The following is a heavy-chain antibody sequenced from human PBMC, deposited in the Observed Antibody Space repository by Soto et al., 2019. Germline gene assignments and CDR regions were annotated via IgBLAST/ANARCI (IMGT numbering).Heavy chain of an antibody. V-gene: IGHV3-7*01. CDR3: ATLLGPRVAGNRYYFDY. J-gene: IGHJ4*02. D-gene: IGHD2-8*02. Sequence: GGSLRLSCAASGFTFSSYCMSWVRQAPGKGLEWVANIKQDGSEKYYVDSVRGRFSISRDNAKNSLYLQMNSLRAEDTAVYSCATLLGPRVAGNRYYFDYWGQGTLVTVSS. CDR1: GFTFSSYC. CDR2: IKQDGSEK.